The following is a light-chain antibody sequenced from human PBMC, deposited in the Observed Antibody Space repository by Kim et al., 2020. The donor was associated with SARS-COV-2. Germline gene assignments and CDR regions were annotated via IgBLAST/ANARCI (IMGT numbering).Light chain of an antibody. V-gene: IGKV1-27*01. CDR3: QKYNSAPWT. J-gene: IGKJ1*01. Sequence: ASVGERVTITCRASQGISNDLAWYQQKPGKAPKLLIYAASALQSGVPSRFSGSGSGTDFTLTITRLQPEDVATYYCQKYNSAPWTFGQGTKVDIK. CDR2: AAS. CDR1: QGISND.